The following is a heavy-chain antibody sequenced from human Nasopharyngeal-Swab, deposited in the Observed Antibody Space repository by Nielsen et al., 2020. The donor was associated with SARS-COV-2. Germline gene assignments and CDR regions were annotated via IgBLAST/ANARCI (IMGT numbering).Heavy chain of an antibody. V-gene: IGHV6-1*01. Sequence: SQTLSLTGAISGDSVSSTSTGWNWIRQSPARGLEWLGRTYYGSKRYTDYAVSVKSRITINADTSKNQFSLQLNSVNPEDTAVYYCARGYLKSGMDVWGQGTTVTVSS. CDR2: TYYGSKRYT. CDR1: GDSVSSTSTG. D-gene: IGHD1-1*01. CDR3: ARGYLKSGMDV. J-gene: IGHJ6*02.